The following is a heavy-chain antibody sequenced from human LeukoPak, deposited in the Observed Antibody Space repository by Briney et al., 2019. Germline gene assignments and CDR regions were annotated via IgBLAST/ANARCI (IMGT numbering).Heavy chain of an antibody. J-gene: IGHJ4*02. V-gene: IGHV3-23*01. CDR2: INDNGGQR. CDR1: GFAFKNYA. Sequence: PGRSLRLSCAASGFAFKNYAMTWVRQPPGKGLEWVSNINDNGGQRHYADSVKGRFTISRDNSKNTVFLQMDSLRAEDTAVYYCAKTQWKVGATDYFDYWGQGILVTVSS. D-gene: IGHD1-26*01. CDR3: AKTQWKVGATDYFDY.